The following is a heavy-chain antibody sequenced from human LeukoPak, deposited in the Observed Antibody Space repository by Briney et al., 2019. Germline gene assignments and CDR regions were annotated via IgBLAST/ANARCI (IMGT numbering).Heavy chain of an antibody. CDR3: ASSFTPYYYDV. CDR2: ISNDASAT. J-gene: IGHJ4*02. Sequence: GGSLRLSCAASGFSFRRYFMSCARQAPGKGLEWVATISNDASATTYGDSVWGRVTISRDNAQNSVFLQMHSLRAGDTAVYYCASSFTPYYYDVWGQGILVTVSS. D-gene: IGHD2-15*01. CDR1: GFSFRRYF. V-gene: IGHV3-7*01.